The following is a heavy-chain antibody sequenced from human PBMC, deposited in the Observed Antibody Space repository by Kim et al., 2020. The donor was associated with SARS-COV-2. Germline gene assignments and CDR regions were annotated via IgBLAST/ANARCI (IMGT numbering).Heavy chain of an antibody. Sequence: ASVKVSCKASGYTFTSYDINWVGQATGQGLEWMGWMNPNSGNTGYAQKFQGRVTMTRNTSISTAYMELSSLRSEDTAVYYCAREKTYYDYVWGSSTYYGMDVWGQGTTVTVSS. V-gene: IGHV1-8*01. CDR3: AREKTYYDYVWGSSTYYGMDV. CDR1: GYTFTSYD. D-gene: IGHD3-16*01. J-gene: IGHJ6*02. CDR2: MNPNSGNT.